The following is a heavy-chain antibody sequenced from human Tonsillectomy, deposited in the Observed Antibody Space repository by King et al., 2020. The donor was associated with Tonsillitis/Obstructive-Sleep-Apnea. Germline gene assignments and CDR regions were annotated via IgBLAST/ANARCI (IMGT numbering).Heavy chain of an antibody. CDR3: ARGARGTGDYYFFDY. J-gene: IGHJ4*02. CDR2: INTDTGNP. CDR1: GYTFTSYA. D-gene: IGHD3-10*01. V-gene: IGHV7-4-1*02. Sequence: VQLVQSGSELKKPGASVKVSCKASGYTFTSYAMNWVRQSPGQGLEWMGWINTDTGNPTYAPGFTGQFVFSLDTSVSTAYLQISSLEAEDTALYYCARGARGTGDYYFFDYWGQGTLVTVSS.